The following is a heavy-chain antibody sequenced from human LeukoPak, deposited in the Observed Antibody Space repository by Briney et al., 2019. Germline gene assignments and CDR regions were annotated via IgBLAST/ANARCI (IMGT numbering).Heavy chain of an antibody. V-gene: IGHV1-8*02. Sequence: ASVKVSCKASGYTFSSDDINWVRQAPGQGLEWMGWMNPKSGNTGYAQKFLGRVTMTRNTSISTAYMELSRLRSEDTAVYYCARSRVFPGVAPRQVWFDPWGQGTPVTVSS. J-gene: IGHJ5*02. D-gene: IGHD3-10*01. CDR1: GYTFSSDD. CDR3: ARSRVFPGVAPRQVWFDP. CDR2: MNPKSGNT.